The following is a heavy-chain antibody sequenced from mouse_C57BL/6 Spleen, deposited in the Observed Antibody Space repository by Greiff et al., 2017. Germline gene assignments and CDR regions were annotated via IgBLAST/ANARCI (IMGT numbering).Heavy chain of an antibody. V-gene: IGHV1-50*01. J-gene: IGHJ4*01. CDR2: IDPSDSYT. CDR3: ARKDYGLSYYYAMDY. D-gene: IGHD1-1*01. CDR1: GYTFTSYW. Sequence: VQLQQPGAELVKPGASVKLSCKASGYTFTSYWMQWVKQRPGQGLEWIGEIDPSDSYTNYNQKFKGKATLTVDTSSSTAYMQLSSLTSEDSAVYYCARKDYGLSYYYAMDYWGQGTSVTVSS.